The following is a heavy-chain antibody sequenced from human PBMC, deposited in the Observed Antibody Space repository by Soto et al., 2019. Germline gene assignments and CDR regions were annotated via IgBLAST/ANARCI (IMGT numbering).Heavy chain of an antibody. CDR2: ISGSGGST. V-gene: IGHV3-23*01. J-gene: IGHJ4*02. CDR3: ARPDVRIAAASY. CDR1: GFPFSSYA. D-gene: IGHD6-13*01. Sequence: EVQLLEAGGGLVQPGGSLRLSCAASGFPFSSYAMSWVRQAPGKGLEWVSAISGSGGSTYYADSVKGRFTISRDNSKNALYLQMNSLRAEDTAVYYCARPDVRIAAASYWGQGTLVTVSS.